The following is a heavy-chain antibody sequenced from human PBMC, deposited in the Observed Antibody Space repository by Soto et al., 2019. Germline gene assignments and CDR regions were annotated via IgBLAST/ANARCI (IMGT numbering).Heavy chain of an antibody. J-gene: IGHJ4*02. V-gene: IGHV3-23*01. CDR2: ISAGGRST. D-gene: IGHD1-26*01. CDR1: GFTFSSYA. CDR3: ADGGEWAFNFDY. Sequence: GGSLRLSCAASGFTFSSYAMSWVRQAPGKGLEWASGISAGGRSTYYPDSVKGRVTNSRDKAKNTLYLQMNSLRVEYSAGYYCADGGEWAFNFDYWGQGTLVTVSS.